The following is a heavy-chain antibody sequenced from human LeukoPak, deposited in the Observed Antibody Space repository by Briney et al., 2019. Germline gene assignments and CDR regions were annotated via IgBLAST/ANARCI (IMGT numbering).Heavy chain of an antibody. J-gene: IGHJ4*02. Sequence: GGSLRLSCAASGFTFSSYTMSWVRQAPGKGLEWVSTITTSDGNTHYADSVKGRFTVPRDNSKNTLFLQMNSLRAEDTAVYYCAKDGGLWVSAHWGDSWGRGTLVTVSS. CDR1: GFTFSSYT. D-gene: IGHD7-27*01. V-gene: IGHV3-23*01. CDR2: ITTSDGNT. CDR3: AKDGGLWVSAHWGDS.